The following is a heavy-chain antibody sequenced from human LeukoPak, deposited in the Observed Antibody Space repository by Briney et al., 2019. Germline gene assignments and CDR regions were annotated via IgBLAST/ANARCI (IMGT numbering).Heavy chain of an antibody. CDR3: AKDFEVRGIHAFDI. CDR1: GLTFTSFV. J-gene: IGHJ3*02. Sequence: PGRSLRLSCVPSGLTFTSFVMHWVRQPPDKGLEWVARISYDGSNKDYADFVKGRFTISRDDSQNTLYLQMNSLRAEDTAVYYCAKDFEVRGIHAFDIWGQGTMVTVSS. V-gene: IGHV3-30*18. D-gene: IGHD3-10*01. CDR2: ISYDGSNK.